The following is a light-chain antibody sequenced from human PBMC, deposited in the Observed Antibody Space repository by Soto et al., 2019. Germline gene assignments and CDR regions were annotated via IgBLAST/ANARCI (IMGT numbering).Light chain of an antibody. Sequence: QSVLTQPPSGSGSPGQSVSISCTGTSSDVGGYKYVSWYQQYPGKAPKLMIYAVNKRPSGVPDRFSGSKSGNTASLTVSGLQAEDEADYYCSSYAGSNNYVFGTGTKVTVL. CDR1: SSDVGGYKY. CDR2: AVN. CDR3: SSYAGSNNYV. V-gene: IGLV2-8*01. J-gene: IGLJ1*01.